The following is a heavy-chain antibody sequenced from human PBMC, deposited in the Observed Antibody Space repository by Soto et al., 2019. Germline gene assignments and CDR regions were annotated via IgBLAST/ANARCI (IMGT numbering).Heavy chain of an antibody. CDR1: GASITTYY. CDR2: INHSGST. V-gene: IGHV4-34*01. CDR3: ARDIITGLFDY. J-gene: IGHJ4*01. Sequence: SETLSLTCTVSGASITTYYWSWIRQPPGTGLEWIGEINHSGSTNYNPSLKSRVTISVDTSKNQFSLKLTSVTAADTAVYYCARDIITGLFDYWGHGTLVTVSS. D-gene: IGHD2-8*02.